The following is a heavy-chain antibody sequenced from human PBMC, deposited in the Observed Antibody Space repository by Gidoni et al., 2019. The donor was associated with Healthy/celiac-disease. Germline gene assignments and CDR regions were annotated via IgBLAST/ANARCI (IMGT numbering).Heavy chain of an antibody. V-gene: IGHV4-34*01. CDR2: INHSGST. Sequence: QVQLQQWGAGLLKPSETLSLTCAVYGGSFSGYYWSWIRQPPGKGRDWIGEINHSGSTNYNPSLKSRVTISVDTSKNQFSLKLSSVTAADTAVYYCARALSYSSSLAFDIWGQGTMVTVSS. J-gene: IGHJ3*02. CDR3: ARALSYSSSLAFDI. D-gene: IGHD6-6*01. CDR1: GGSFSGYY.